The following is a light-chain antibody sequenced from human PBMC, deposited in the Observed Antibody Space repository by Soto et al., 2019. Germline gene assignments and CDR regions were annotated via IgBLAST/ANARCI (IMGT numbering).Light chain of an antibody. CDR3: SSYTSSSIPYV. Sequence: QLVLTQPASVSGSPGQSITISCTGTSSDVGGYNYVSWYQQHPGKAPKLMIYEVSNRPSGVSNRFSGSKSGNTASLTISGLQAEDEADYYCSSYTSSSIPYVFGTGTKVTVL. V-gene: IGLV2-14*01. CDR1: SSDVGGYNY. J-gene: IGLJ1*01. CDR2: EVS.